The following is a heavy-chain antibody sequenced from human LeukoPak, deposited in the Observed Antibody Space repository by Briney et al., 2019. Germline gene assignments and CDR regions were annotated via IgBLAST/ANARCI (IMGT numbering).Heavy chain of an antibody. J-gene: IGHJ4*02. CDR1: GFTFDDYA. Sequence: PGGSLRLSCAASGFTFDDYAMHWVRQAPGKGLVWVSRINSDGSSTSYADSVKGRFTISRDNAKNTLYLQMNSLRAEDTAVYYCARDPYYYDSSGYYRDDYFDYWGQGTLVTVSS. D-gene: IGHD3-22*01. CDR2: INSDGSST. V-gene: IGHV3-74*01. CDR3: ARDPYYYDSSGYYRDDYFDY.